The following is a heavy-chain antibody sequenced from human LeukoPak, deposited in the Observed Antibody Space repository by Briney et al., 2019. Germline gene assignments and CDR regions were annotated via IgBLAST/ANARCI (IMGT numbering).Heavy chain of an antibody. CDR1: GFTFSSYW. V-gene: IGHV3-74*01. Sequence: GGSLRLSCAASGFTFSSYWMHRVRQAPGKGLVCVSRVNSDGTGTTYADSVEGRFTISRDNAKNTVYLQMNSLSAEDTAIYYCIRTLIVATSPYMDVWGKGTTVTVSS. J-gene: IGHJ6*03. CDR3: IRTLIVATSPYMDV. D-gene: IGHD5-12*01. CDR2: VNSDGTGT.